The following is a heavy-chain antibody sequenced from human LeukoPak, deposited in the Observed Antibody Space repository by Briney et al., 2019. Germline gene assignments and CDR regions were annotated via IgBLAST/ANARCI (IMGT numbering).Heavy chain of an antibody. D-gene: IGHD5-18*01. CDR2: IYTSGST. V-gene: IGHV4-4*07. J-gene: IGHJ4*02. CDR3: ARGGYSYGLLFDY. Sequence: PSETLSLTCTASGGSISSYNWSWIRQPAGKGLEWIGRIYTSGSTNYNPSLKSRVTISVDKSKNQFSLKLSSVTAADTAVYYCARGGYSYGLLFDYWGQGTLVTVSS. CDR1: GGSISSYN.